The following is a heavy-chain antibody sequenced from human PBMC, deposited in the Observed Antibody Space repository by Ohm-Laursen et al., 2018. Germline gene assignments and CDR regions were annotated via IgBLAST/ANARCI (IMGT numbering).Heavy chain of an antibody. Sequence: SLRLSCAASGFTFIDYDMSWIRQTPGKGLEWLSYITSGGGIIYSADSVKGRFTISRDNDEDTLYLQMNSLRAEDTAVYYCAADIGHGRYYDFWSGYYYGMDVWGQGTTVTVSS. V-gene: IGHV3-11*01. CDR2: ITSGGGII. J-gene: IGHJ6*02. CDR1: GFTFIDYD. CDR3: AADIGHGRYYDFWSGYYYGMDV. D-gene: IGHD3-3*01.